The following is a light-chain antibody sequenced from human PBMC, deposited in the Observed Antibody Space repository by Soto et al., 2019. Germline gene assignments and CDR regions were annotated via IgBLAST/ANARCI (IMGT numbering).Light chain of an antibody. J-gene: IGKJ1*01. V-gene: IGKV3-20*01. CDR2: GAS. Sequence: EIVLTQSPGSLSLSPGERATLSCRASQSVSSSYIGWYQQKPGQAPRLLIYGASSRATGIPDRFSGSGYGTDFKLSITRRETEDFAVYYCQQYGISPPWTCGQGTKVEI. CDR3: QQYGISPPWT. CDR1: QSVSSSY.